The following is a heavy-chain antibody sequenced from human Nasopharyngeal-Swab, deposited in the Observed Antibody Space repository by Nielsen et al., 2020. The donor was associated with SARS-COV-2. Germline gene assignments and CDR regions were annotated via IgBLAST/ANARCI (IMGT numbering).Heavy chain of an antibody. D-gene: IGHD2-2*01. J-gene: IGHJ4*02. CDR3: ARGVYVVVPAANGDY. CDR2: ISYDGSSK. Sequence: GGSLRLSCAASGFTFSSYAMHWVRQAPGKGLEWVAVISYDGSSKYYADSVKGRFTISRDNSKNTLYLQMNSLRAEDTAVYYCARGVYVVVPAANGDYWGQGTLVTVSS. V-gene: IGHV3-30-3*01. CDR1: GFTFSSYA.